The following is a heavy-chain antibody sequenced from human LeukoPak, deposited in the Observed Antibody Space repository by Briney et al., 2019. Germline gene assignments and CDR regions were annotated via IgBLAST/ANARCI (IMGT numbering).Heavy chain of an antibody. J-gene: IGHJ4*02. D-gene: IGHD3-22*01. CDR2: IYYSGST. Sequence: SEALSLTCAVSGGSISSGDYYWSWIRQPPGKGLEWIGYIYYSGSTYYNPSLKSRVTISVDTSKNQFSLKLSSVTAADTAVYYCARDSKQGYDTSGLYYWGQGTLVTVSS. CDR1: GGSISSGDYY. CDR3: ARDSKQGYDTSGLYY. V-gene: IGHV4-30-4*08.